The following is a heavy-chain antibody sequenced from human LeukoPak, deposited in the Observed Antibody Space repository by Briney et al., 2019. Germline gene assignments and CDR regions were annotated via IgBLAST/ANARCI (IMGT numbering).Heavy chain of an antibody. CDR1: GYTFTSYY. J-gene: IGHJ4*02. Sequence: ASVKVSCKASGYTFTSYYMHWVLQAPGQGLEWMGIINPSGGSTSYAQKFQGRVTMTRDTSTSTVYMELSSLRSEDTAVYYCARGHCSSTSCYALDFFDYWGQGTLVTVSS. CDR2: INPSGGST. CDR3: ARGHCSSTSCYALDFFDY. V-gene: IGHV1-46*03. D-gene: IGHD2-2*01.